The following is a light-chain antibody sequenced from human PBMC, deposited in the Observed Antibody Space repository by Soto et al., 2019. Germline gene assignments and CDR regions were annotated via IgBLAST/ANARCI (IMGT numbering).Light chain of an antibody. CDR3: QQSYRTPT. V-gene: IGKV1-13*02. J-gene: IGKJ5*01. CDR2: DAS. CDR1: QGITGA. Sequence: SXXASXGDRVTITCRASQGITGALAWYQQKPGEPPNLLIYDASTLESGVPSRFSGSGSGTDYTLTISSLQPEDFATYYCQQSYRTPTFGQGTRLEI.